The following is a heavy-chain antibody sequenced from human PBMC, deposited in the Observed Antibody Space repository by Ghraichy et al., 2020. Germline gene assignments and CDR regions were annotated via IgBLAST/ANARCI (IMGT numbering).Heavy chain of an antibody. CDR3: ARPLYCSGGSCYWGFDN. J-gene: IGHJ4*02. D-gene: IGHD2-15*01. CDR1: GFSFSRYW. V-gene: IGHV3-7*01. Sequence: GGSLRLSCAASGFSFSRYWKGWVRQAPGKGLEWVANVKEDGSESYYVDSVKGRFTVSRDNAKNSVYLQMNSLRAEDTAVYYCARPLYCSGGSCYWGFDNWGQGTLVTVSS. CDR2: VKEDGSES.